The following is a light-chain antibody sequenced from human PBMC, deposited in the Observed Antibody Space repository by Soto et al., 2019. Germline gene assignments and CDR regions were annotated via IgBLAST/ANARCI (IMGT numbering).Light chain of an antibody. Sequence: EIVLTQSPATLSVSPGERTALSCRASQSVSSNLAWYHQKPGQAPRLLIYDVSNRATGIPARFSGSGSGTDFTLTISCLEPEDFAVYYCQHHSNWFSWSFGQGTKVDIK. CDR2: DVS. CDR1: QSVSSN. J-gene: IGKJ1*01. CDR3: QHHSNWFSWS. V-gene: IGKV3-11*01.